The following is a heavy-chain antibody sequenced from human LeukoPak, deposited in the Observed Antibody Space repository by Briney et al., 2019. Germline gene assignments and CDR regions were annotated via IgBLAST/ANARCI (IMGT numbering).Heavy chain of an antibody. CDR2: ISYDGRNK. V-gene: IGHV3-30*04. Sequence: GGSLRLSCAASGFTFSSYAMHWVGQAPGKGVEWVAVISYDGRNKYYADSVKGGFTISRDNSKNSLYLQMNSLRAEDTAVYYCARAAGGYYYFLVAYWGQGTLVTVSS. CDR1: GFTFSSYA. CDR3: ARAAGGYYYFLVAY. D-gene: IGHD3-22*01. J-gene: IGHJ4*02.